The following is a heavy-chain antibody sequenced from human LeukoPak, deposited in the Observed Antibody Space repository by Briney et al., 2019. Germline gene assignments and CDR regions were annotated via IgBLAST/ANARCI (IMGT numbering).Heavy chain of an antibody. CDR3: AKDLTWIPPALVTFDP. J-gene: IGHJ5*02. D-gene: IGHD4-23*01. CDR2: ISGCGDLT. V-gene: IGHV3-23*01. Sequence: PGGSLRLSCGASGFDFSNYAMSWVRQAPGKGLQWVSSISGCGDLTHYADSVKGRFTISRDNSKNMVFLQMSSLRAEDTAVYYCAKDLTWIPPALVTFDPRGQGTLVTVSS. CDR1: GFDFSNYA.